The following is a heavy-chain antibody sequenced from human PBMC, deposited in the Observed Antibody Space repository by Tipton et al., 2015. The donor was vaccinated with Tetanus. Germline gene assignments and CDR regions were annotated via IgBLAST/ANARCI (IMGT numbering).Heavy chain of an antibody. D-gene: IGHD5/OR15-5a*01. V-gene: IGHV4-31*03. Sequence: TLSLTCTVSGDSLVRGGYYWTWIRHLPGKGLEWIGYIYHTGAAHYNPSLKSRVTLSVDMSKKDFSVGLGSVTAADTAVYYCARLREIVSRSGWAFDYWGQGILVSVSS. CDR1: GDSLVRGGYY. CDR2: IYHTGAA. J-gene: IGHJ4*02. CDR3: ARLREIVSRSGWAFDY.